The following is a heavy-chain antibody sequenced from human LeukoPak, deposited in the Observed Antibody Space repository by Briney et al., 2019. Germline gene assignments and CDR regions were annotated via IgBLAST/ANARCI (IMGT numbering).Heavy chain of an antibody. D-gene: IGHD4-23*01. CDR2: IIPIFGTA. J-gene: IGHJ4*02. Sequence: GASVKVSCKASGGTFSSYAISWVRQAPGQGLEWMGGIIPIFGTANYAQKFQGRVTITADKSTSTAYMELSSLRSEDTAVYYCARVPEATVVSDYYFDYWGQGTLVTVSS. CDR3: ARVPEATVVSDYYFDY. V-gene: IGHV1-69*06. CDR1: GGTFSSYA.